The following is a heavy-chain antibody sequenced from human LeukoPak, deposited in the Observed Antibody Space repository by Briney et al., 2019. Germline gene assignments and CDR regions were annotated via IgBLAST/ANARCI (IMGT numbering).Heavy chain of an antibody. Sequence: PGRSLRLSCAASGFTFDDYAIHWVRHAPGKGLEWVSGISWNSGSIGYADSVKGRFTISRDNAKNSLYLQRNSLRAKYTALYYCAKDRADSSGYYYDYGGQGTLVTVSA. CDR2: ISWNSGSI. V-gene: IGHV3-9*01. CDR1: GFTFDDYA. J-gene: IGHJ4*02. D-gene: IGHD3-22*01. CDR3: AKDRADSSGYYYDY.